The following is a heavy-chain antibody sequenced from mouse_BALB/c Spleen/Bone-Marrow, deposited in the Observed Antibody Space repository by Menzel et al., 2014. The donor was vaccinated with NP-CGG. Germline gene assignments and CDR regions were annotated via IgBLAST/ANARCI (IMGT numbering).Heavy chain of an antibody. Sequence: VNVVESGAELVRPGTSLKVSCQASGYVFTDFLLAWVKQRPGQGLEWVGVINPGSGGTNYNEKFKDKATLTADRSSSTAYMQISSLTSDDSAVYFCARSRDYYDNNSFAYWGQGTLVTVSA. J-gene: IGHJ3*01. V-gene: IGHV1-54*03. CDR3: ARSRDYYDNNSFAY. CDR2: INPGSGGT. CDR1: GYVFTDFL. D-gene: IGHD1-1*01.